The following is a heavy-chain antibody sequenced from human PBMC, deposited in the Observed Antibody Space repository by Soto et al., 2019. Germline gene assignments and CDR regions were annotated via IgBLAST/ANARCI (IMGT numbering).Heavy chain of an antibody. V-gene: IGHV3-23*01. D-gene: IGHD3-3*01. CDR1: GFTFSSYA. J-gene: IGHJ6*02. CDR2: ISGSGGST. CDR3: AKDLYYDFWSGYRYYYYGMEV. Sequence: EVQLLESGGGLVQPGGSLRLSCAASGFTFSSYAMSWVRQAPGKGLEWVSAISGSGGSTYYADSVKGRFTISRDNSKNTLYLQMNSLRAEDTAVYYCAKDLYYDFWSGYRYYYYGMEVWGQGTTVTVSS.